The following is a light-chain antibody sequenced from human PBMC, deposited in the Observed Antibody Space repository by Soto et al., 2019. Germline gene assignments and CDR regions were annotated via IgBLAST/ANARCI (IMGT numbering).Light chain of an antibody. V-gene: IGLV2-23*01. Sequence: QSALTQPPSVSGSPGQTITISCAGTSSDVGRYNHVYWYQQHPGKAPKLMIYESSKRPSGVSNRFSGSKSGNTASLTISGLQAEDEADYYCCSYAGSTTWVFGGGTQLTVL. J-gene: IGLJ3*02. CDR3: CSYAGSTTWV. CDR2: ESS. CDR1: SSDVGRYNH.